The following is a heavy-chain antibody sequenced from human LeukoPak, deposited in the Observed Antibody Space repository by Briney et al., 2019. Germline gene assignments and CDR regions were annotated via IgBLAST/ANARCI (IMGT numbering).Heavy chain of an antibody. CDR1: GYRFTSYW. CDR3: GRHVCDCGSHCRLDY. D-gene: IGHD2-21*02. V-gene: IGHV5-51*01. Sequence: GESLKISCHGSGYRFTSYWIGWVRQMPGKGLEWMGMIYPGDSDTRYSPSFQGHVTISADKSISTAYLQWNSLKASDTPMYYCGRHVCDCGSHCRLDYCGQGNLVTVSS. CDR2: IYPGDSDT. J-gene: IGHJ4*02.